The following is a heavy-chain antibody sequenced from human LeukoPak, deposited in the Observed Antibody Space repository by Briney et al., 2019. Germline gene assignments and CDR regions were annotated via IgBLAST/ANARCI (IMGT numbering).Heavy chain of an antibody. CDR2: ITTSGSSI. Sequence: GGSLRLSCAASGFTFSDYYMGWIRQAPGKGLEWVSYITTSGSSIYYADSVKGRFTMSRDNAKKSLYLQMNSLRAEDTAVYYCARAKYDSSGYYYSGFDIWGQGTTVTVSS. J-gene: IGHJ3*02. D-gene: IGHD3-22*01. CDR3: ARAKYDSSGYYYSGFDI. CDR1: GFTFSDYY. V-gene: IGHV3-11*04.